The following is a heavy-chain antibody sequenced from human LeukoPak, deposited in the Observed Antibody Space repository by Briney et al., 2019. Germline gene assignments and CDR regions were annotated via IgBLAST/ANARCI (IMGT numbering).Heavy chain of an antibody. D-gene: IGHD7-27*01. CDR3: ARAHNWGPDFGY. J-gene: IGHJ4*02. CDR2: INPNTGGT. V-gene: IGHV1-2*02. Sequence: PGASVKVSCKASGYSFTGYYLHWVRQAPGQGLEWMGWINPNTGGTNYAQNFQGRVSVTRDTSINTVYMELSRLRSDDTAVYYCARAHNWGPDFGYWGQGTLVSVSS. CDR1: GYSFTGYY.